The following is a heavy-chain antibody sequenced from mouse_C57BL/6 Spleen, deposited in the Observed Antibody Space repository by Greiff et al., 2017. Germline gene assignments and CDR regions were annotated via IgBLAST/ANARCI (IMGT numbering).Heavy chain of an antibody. CDR1: GYTFTSYW. Sequence: VQLKESGAELAKPGASVKLSCKASGYTFTSYWMHWVKQRPGQGLEWIGYINPSSGYTKYNQKFKDKATLTADKSSSTAYMQLSSLTYEDSAVYYCANDYYGSSYGFAYWGQGTLVTVSA. V-gene: IGHV1-7*01. CDR3: ANDYYGSSYGFAY. CDR2: INPSSGYT. D-gene: IGHD1-1*01. J-gene: IGHJ3*01.